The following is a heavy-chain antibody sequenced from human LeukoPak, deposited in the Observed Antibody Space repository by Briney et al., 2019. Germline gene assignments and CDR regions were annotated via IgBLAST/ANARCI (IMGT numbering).Heavy chain of an antibody. CDR1: GGSISSGSYY. Sequence: SETLSLTCTVSGGSISSGSYYWSWIRQPAGKGLEWIGRIYTSGSTNYNPSLKSRVTISVDTSKNQFSLKLSSVTAADTAVYYCARDTPRHFAFDIWGQGTMVTVSS. D-gene: IGHD3-3*02. J-gene: IGHJ3*02. CDR2: IYTSGST. V-gene: IGHV4-61*02. CDR3: ARDTPRHFAFDI.